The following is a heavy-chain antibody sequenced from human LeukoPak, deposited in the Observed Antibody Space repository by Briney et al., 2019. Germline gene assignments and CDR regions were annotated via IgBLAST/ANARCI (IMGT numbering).Heavy chain of an antibody. D-gene: IGHD3-3*01. CDR2: ISGSGGST. Sequence: PGGSLRLSCAASGFTFSSYAMSWVRQAPGKGLKWVSAISGSGGSTYYADSVKGRFTISRDNSKNTLYLQMNSLRAEDTAVYYCAKDDYDFYYYMDVWGKGTTVTVSS. CDR1: GFTFSSYA. V-gene: IGHV3-23*01. J-gene: IGHJ6*03. CDR3: AKDDYDFYYYMDV.